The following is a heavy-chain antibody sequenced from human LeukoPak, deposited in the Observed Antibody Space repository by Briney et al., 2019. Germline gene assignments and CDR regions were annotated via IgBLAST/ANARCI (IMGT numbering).Heavy chain of an antibody. CDR1: GYTFTAYY. Sequence: ASVKVSCKASGYTFTAYYIHWVRLAPGQGLEWMGWINPNGGGTNYAQKFQGRVTMTRDTSISTAYMELSRLRSDDTAVYYCARAAAESESNYYDSSGYTQYWGQGTLVTVSS. CDR3: ARAAAESESNYYDSSGYTQY. V-gene: IGHV1-2*02. D-gene: IGHD3-22*01. J-gene: IGHJ4*02. CDR2: INPNGGGT.